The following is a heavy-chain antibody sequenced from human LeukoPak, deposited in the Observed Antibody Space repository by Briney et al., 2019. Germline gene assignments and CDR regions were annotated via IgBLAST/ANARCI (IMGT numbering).Heavy chain of an antibody. CDR2: ISGSGGST. CDR1: GFTFSSYA. J-gene: IGHJ6*02. V-gene: IGHV3-23*01. CDR3: ARGKGGLWFGEYYYYGMDV. D-gene: IGHD3-10*01. Sequence: GGSLRLSCAASGFTFSSYAMSWVRQAPGKGLEWVSAISGSGGSTYYADSVKGRFTISRDNAKNSLYLQMNSLRAEDTAVYYCARGKGGLWFGEYYYYGMDVWGQGTTVTVSS.